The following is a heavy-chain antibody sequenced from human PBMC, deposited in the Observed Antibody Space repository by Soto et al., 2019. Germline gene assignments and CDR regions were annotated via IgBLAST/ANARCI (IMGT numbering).Heavy chain of an antibody. V-gene: IGHV3-21*01. CDR2: ISSSSSYI. D-gene: IGHD3-3*01. CDR1: GFTFSSYS. Sequence: ESGGGLVKPGGSLRLSCAASGFTFSSYSMNWVRQAPGKGLEWVSSISSSSSYIYYADSVKGRFTISRDNAKNSLYLQMNSLRAEDTAVYYCARSDFGVFIYYFDYWGQGTLVTVSS. CDR3: ARSDFGVFIYYFDY. J-gene: IGHJ4*02.